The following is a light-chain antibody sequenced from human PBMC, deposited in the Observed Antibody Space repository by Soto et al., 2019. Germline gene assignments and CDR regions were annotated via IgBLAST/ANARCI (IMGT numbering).Light chain of an antibody. J-gene: IGLJ2*01. V-gene: IGLV2-8*01. CDR3: SSYAASNKLGV. CDR2: EVS. CDR1: SSDVGGYNY. Sequence: QSALTQPPSASGSPGQSVTISCIGTSSDVGGYNYVSWYQQHPGKAPKLMIYEVSTRPSGVPDRFSGSKSGNTASLTVSGVQADDEAEYCCSSYAASNKLGVFGGGTKLTVL.